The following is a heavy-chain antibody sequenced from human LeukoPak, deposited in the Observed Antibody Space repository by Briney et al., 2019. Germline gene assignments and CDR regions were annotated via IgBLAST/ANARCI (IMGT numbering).Heavy chain of an antibody. CDR1: GYRFTSYG. CDR2: ISAYNGDT. D-gene: IGHD1-26*01. CDR3: ARDLGLPGAIFWDY. J-gene: IGHJ4*02. Sequence: ASVKVSCKASGYRFTSYGISWVRQAPGQGLEWMGWISAYNGDTNYAQNFQGRVTMTTDTSTNTAYMELRSLRSDDSALYYCARDLGLPGAIFWDYWGQGTLVTVSS. V-gene: IGHV1-18*01.